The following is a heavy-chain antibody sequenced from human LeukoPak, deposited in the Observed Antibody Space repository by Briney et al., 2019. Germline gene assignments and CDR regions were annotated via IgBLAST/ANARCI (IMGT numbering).Heavy chain of an antibody. CDR2: MNEYGSEI. V-gene: IGHV3-7*01. D-gene: IGHD2-2*01. CDR3: ARPRGCGSSRCNNFDY. CDR1: GFTFSGFS. J-gene: IGHJ4*02. Sequence: GGPLRLSCAVSGFTFSGFSMSWVRQAPGKGLEWVAKMNEYGSEIFYVDSVKGRFTISRDNAKNSLYLQMNRLRAEDTAVYYCARPRGCGSSRCNNFDYWGQGTLVTVSS.